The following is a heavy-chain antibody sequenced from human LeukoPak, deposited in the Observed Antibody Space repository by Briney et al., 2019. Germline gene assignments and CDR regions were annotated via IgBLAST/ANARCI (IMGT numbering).Heavy chain of an antibody. CDR2: IYYCGST. J-gene: IGHJ4*02. CDR3: AREPYRYDSSGYYPPGLFDY. D-gene: IGHD3-22*01. CDR1: GGSNSSYY. Sequence: SETLSLTCTVSGGSNSSYYWSWLPHPPGEGLVWIGYIYYCGSTIYNPSLKSRATISVDTSKNQFSLKLSSVTAAAPALYYCAREPYRYDSSGYYPPGLFDYWGQGTLVTASS. V-gene: IGHV4-59*01.